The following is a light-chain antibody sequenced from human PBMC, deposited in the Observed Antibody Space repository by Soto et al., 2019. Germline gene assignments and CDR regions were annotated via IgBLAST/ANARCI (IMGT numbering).Light chain of an antibody. CDR1: RSINTY. Sequence: IQMPQSPSSLSSSVGDRVPTTCRASRSINTYVNWYQQRPGKAPELLIYSASSLHTGVPSRFSGSGAGTDFTFTINSLLPEDFAIYYCQQTYSTPRTFGQGTKVDIK. J-gene: IGKJ1*01. CDR2: SAS. V-gene: IGKV1-39*01. CDR3: QQTYSTPRT.